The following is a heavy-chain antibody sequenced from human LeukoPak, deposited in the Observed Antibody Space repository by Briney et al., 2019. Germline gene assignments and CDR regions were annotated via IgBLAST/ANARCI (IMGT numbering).Heavy chain of an antibody. Sequence: PSETLSLTCTVSGGSISSFYWSWIRRPPGKGLEWIGYISYSGTTNYNPSLKSRLTMSVDTSKNQFSLKLSSVTAADTAVYYRARHQRTTVTTNYYYYYMDVWGKGTTVTVSS. CDR2: ISYSGTT. CDR1: GGSISSFY. V-gene: IGHV4-59*08. CDR3: ARHQRTTVTTNYYYYYMDV. J-gene: IGHJ6*03. D-gene: IGHD4-17*01.